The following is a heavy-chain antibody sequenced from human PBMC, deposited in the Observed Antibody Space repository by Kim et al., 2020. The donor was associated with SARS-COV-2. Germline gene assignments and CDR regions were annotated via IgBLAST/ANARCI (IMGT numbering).Heavy chain of an antibody. CDR1: GGSISSGCYY. Sequence: SETLSLTCTVSGGSISSGCYYWSWIRQHPGKGLEWIGYIYYSGSTYSNPSLKSRVTISVDTSKNQFSLKLSSVTAADTAVYYCARHTYDYVWGSYRGGFDYWGQGTLVTVSS. CDR2: IYYSGST. J-gene: IGHJ4*02. CDR3: ARHTYDYVWGSYRGGFDY. V-gene: IGHV4-31*03. D-gene: IGHD3-16*02.